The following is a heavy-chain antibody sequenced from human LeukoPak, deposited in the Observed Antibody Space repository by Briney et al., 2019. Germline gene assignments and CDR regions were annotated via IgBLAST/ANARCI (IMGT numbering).Heavy chain of an antibody. CDR2: IIPILGIA. D-gene: IGHD3-22*01. J-gene: IGHJ4*02. CDR1: GGTFSSYA. Sequence: GASVKVSCKASGGTFSSYAISWVRQAPGQGLEWMGRIIPILGIANYAQKFQGRVTITADKSTSTAYMELSSLRSEDTAVYYCAKEEASGYYFSNPLDYWGQGTLVTVSS. V-gene: IGHV1-69*04. CDR3: AKEEASGYYFSNPLDY.